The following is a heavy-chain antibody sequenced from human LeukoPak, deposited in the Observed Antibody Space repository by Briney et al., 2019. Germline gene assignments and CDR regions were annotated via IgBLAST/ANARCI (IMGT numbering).Heavy chain of an antibody. D-gene: IGHD3-10*01. CDR1: GYTFTGYY. CDR2: INPNRGGT. J-gene: IGHJ6*03. V-gene: IGHV1-2*02. CDR3: ARDLMVRGPMDV. Sequence: ASVTVSCKASGYTFTGYYMHWVRQAPGQGLEWMGWINPNRGGTNYVQKFQGRVTMTRDTSISTAYMELSRLRSDDTAVYYCARDLMVRGPMDVWGKGTTVTVSS.